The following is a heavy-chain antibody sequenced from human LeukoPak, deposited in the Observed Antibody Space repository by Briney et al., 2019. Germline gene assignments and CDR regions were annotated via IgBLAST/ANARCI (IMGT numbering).Heavy chain of an antibody. CDR3: ARDRDNVAGSRGYFDY. D-gene: IGHD6-19*01. Sequence: GGSLRLSCAASGFILSTYVMSWVRQAPGKGLEWVSTISSSGGYTYYADSVKGRFTISRDNAKNSLYLQMNSLRAEDTAVYYCARDRDNVAGSRGYFDYWGQGTLVTVSS. V-gene: IGHV3-21*01. CDR2: ISSSGGYT. J-gene: IGHJ4*02. CDR1: GFILSTYV.